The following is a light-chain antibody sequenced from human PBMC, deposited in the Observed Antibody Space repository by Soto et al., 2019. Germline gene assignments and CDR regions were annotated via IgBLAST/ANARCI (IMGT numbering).Light chain of an antibody. CDR2: EGS. CDR1: SSDVGSYNL. J-gene: IGLJ2*01. Sequence: QTASVSGSPGQSITISCTGTSSDVGSYNLVSWYQQHPGKAPKLMIYEGSKRPSGVSNRFSGSKSGNTASLTISGLQAEDEADYYCCSYAGSSTFEVFGGGTKVTVL. CDR3: CSYAGSSTFEV. V-gene: IGLV2-23*03.